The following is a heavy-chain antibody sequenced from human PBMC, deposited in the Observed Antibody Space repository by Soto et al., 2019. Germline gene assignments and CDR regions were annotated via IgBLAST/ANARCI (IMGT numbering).Heavy chain of an antibody. Sequence: QLQLQESGPGLVKPSETLSLTCTVSGGSISSSSYYWGWIRQPPGKGLEWIGSIYYSGSTYHNPSLKSRVTISVDTSENQFSLKLSYVTAADKAVDYRASTSGVEGFDPWCQGPLVTVSS. CDR2: IYYSGST. CDR3: ASTSGVEGFDP. D-gene: IGHD3-10*01. J-gene: IGHJ5*02. CDR1: GGSISSSSYY. V-gene: IGHV4-39*01.